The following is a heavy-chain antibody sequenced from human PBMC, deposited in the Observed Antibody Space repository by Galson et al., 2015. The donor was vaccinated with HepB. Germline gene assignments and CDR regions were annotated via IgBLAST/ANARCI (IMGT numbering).Heavy chain of an antibody. D-gene: IGHD6-19*01. CDR2: INSDGSST. Sequence: SLRLSCAGSGFTISNYWMHWVRQAPGKGLVWVSRINSDGSSTIYADSVKGRFTISRDNAKNTLYLQMNSLRAEDTALYYCARVAPQSYGSGWHYFYYYYMDGWGKGTALTFTS. V-gene: IGHV3-74*01. J-gene: IGHJ6*03. CDR3: ARVAPQSYGSGWHYFYYYYMDG. CDR1: GFTISNYW.